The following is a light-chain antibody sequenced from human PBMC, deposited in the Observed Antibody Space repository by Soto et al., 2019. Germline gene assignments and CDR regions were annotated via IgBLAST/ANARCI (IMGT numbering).Light chain of an antibody. Sequence: DIQMTQSPSSLSASVGDRVTITCQASQEISNYLNWYQQKPGKAPKLLIYDASNLATGVPARFSGSGSGTDFTFTISSLQPEDIATYYCQQYDKLPYTFGQGTKLEIK. J-gene: IGKJ2*01. CDR3: QQYDKLPYT. CDR1: QEISNY. V-gene: IGKV1-33*01. CDR2: DAS.